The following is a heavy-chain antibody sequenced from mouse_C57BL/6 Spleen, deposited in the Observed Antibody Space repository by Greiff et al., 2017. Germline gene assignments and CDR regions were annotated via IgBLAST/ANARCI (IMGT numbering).Heavy chain of an antibody. J-gene: IGHJ4*01. Sequence: EVQLVESEGGLVQPGSSMKLSCTASGFTFSDYYMAWVRQVPEQGLEWVANINYDGSSTYYLESLKSRFIISRDNAKNIIDLQMSSLKSEDTATDYCARERGDAMDYWGQGTTVTVSS. CDR1: GFTFSDYY. CDR3: ARERGDAMDY. V-gene: IGHV5-16*01. CDR2: INYDGSST.